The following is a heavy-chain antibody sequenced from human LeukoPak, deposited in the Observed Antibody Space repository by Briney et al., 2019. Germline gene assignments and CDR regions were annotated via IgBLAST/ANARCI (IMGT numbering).Heavy chain of an antibody. CDR2: MYSSGST. CDR1: GGSISSGSYY. J-gene: IGHJ6*03. V-gene: IGHV4-61*02. CDR3: ARDFKRRSYYGSGSYYTSDYYYYMDV. D-gene: IGHD3-10*01. Sequence: PSETLSLTCTVSGGSISSGSYYWSWIRQPAGKGLEWIGRMYSSGSTNYNPSLKSRVTISVDTSKNQFSLKLSSVTAADTAVYYCARDFKRRSYYGSGSYYTSDYYYYMDVWGKGTTVTISS.